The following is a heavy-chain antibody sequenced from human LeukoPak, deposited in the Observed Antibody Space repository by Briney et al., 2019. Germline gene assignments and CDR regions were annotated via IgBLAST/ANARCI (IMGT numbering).Heavy chain of an antibody. J-gene: IGHJ5*02. CDR2: ISSSSSYI. CDR3: ARSGVVAANWFDP. V-gene: IGHV3-21*01. CDR1: GFTFSSYS. Sequence: EGSLRLSCEASGFTFSSYSMNWVRQAQGKGLEWVSSISSSSSYIYYADSVKGRFTISRDNAKNSLYLQMNSLRAEDTAVYYCARSGVVAANWFDPWGQGTLVTVSS. D-gene: IGHD2-15*01.